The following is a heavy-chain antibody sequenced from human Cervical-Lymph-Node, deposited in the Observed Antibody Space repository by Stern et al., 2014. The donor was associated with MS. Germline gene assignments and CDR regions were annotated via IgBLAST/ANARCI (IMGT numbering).Heavy chain of an antibody. J-gene: IGHJ6*02. CDR1: GGTFRSYG. Sequence: QLVQSGAEVKQPGSSVNVSCKASGGTFRSYGFSWVRQAPGQGLEWMGGVIPIFGVTNYEQKYQGRVTIIADESTNTVYMELSSLRSEDTAVYYCARHFDWLLGAEDYGMDVWGQGTTVTVSS. V-gene: IGHV1-69*01. D-gene: IGHD3-9*01. CDR2: VIPIFGVT. CDR3: ARHFDWLLGAEDYGMDV.